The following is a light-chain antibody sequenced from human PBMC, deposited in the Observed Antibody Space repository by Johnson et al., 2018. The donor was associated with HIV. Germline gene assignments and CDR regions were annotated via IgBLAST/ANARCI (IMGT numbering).Light chain of an antibody. CDR2: END. J-gene: IGLJ1*01. V-gene: IGLV1-51*02. CDR3: GAWDGSLIVYV. Sequence: QSVLTQPPSVSAAPGQKVTIPCSGSSSNIGNNYVSWYQQFTGTAPKLLIYENDTRPSGIPERFSGSKSGTQVTLGITGLHTGDEADYYCGAWDGSLIVYVFGTGTKVTVL. CDR1: SSNIGNNY.